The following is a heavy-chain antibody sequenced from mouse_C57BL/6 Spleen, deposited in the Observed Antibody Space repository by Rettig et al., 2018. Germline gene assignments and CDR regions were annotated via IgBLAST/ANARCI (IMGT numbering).Heavy chain of an antibody. D-gene: IGHD2-3*01. CDR3: ARLGYYGAMEY. J-gene: IGHJ4*01. V-gene: IGHV4-1*01. Sequence: EVKLLQSGGGLVQPGGSLKHSSAASGIDFSRYWLSWVRRAPGKGLEWIGEINPDSRTINYAPSLKEKFSISRDNAKKTLYLQMSKVRSEDTALYYCARLGYYGAMEYWGQGTSVTVSS. CDR1: GIDFSRYW. CDR2: INPDSRTI.